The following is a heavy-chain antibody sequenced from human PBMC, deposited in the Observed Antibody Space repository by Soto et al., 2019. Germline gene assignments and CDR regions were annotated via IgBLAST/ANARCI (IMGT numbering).Heavy chain of an antibody. CDR2: IYYSGSN. CDR1: GGSISSGGYY. J-gene: IGHJ2*01. CDR3: ARDVNPGAFDL. V-gene: IGHV4-31*03. D-gene: IGHD7-27*01. Sequence: QVQLQESGPGLVKPSQTLSLTCTVSGGSISSGGYYWSWIRQHPGKGLEWIGYIYYSGSNYYNPSLKSRVTMSVDTSKNQFSLKLSSVTAADTAVYYCARDVNPGAFDLWGRGTLVTVSS.